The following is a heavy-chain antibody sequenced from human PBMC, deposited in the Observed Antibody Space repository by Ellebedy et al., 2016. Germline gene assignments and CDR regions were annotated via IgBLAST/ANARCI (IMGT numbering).Heavy chain of an antibody. CDR3: ARGKLYRYSGSYYGY. CDR1: GYTFTSYY. CDR2: MNPNSGNT. J-gene: IGHJ4*02. D-gene: IGHD1-26*01. Sequence: ASVKVSCXASGYTFTSYYMHWVRQAPGQGLEWMGWMNPNSGNTGYAQKFQGRVTMTRNTSISTAYMELSSLRSEDTAVYYCARGKLYRYSGSYYGYWGQGTLVTVSS. V-gene: IGHV1-8*02.